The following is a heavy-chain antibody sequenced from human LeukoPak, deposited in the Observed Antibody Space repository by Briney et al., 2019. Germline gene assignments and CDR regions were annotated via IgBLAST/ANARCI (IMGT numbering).Heavy chain of an antibody. CDR1: GYTFTSYG. V-gene: IGHV1-18*01. D-gene: IGHD1-26*01. CDR2: ISAYNGNT. Sequence: ASVKVSCKASGYTFTSYGISWVRQAPGQGLEWMGWISAYNGNTNYAQKFQGRVTMTRDTSISTAYMELSRLRSDDTAVYYCARGVGAKGLLWFDPWGQGTLVTVSS. J-gene: IGHJ5*02. CDR3: ARGVGAKGLLWFDP.